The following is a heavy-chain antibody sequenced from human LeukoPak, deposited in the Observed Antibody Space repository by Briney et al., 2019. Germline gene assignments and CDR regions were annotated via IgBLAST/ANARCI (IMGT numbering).Heavy chain of an antibody. CDR1: RFTFSNYA. CDR2: ISASSGST. Sequence: GGSLRLSCAASRFTFSNYAMSWVRQAPGKGLEWVSAISASSGSTYYADSVRGRFTISRDNSENMLYLQMNSLRVEDTAVYYCAKLPVAGLYFDYWGQGTLVTVSS. J-gene: IGHJ4*02. CDR3: AKLPVAGLYFDY. D-gene: IGHD6-19*01. V-gene: IGHV3-23*01.